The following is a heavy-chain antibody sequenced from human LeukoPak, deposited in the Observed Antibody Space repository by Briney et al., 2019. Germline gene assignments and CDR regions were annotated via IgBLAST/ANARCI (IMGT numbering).Heavy chain of an antibody. J-gene: IGHJ4*02. Sequence: GGSLRLSCAASGFTFSDYYMSWIRQAPGKGLEWVSYISSSGSTIYYADSVKGRFTISRDNAKNSLYLQMNSLRVEDTALYYCARDGGSESYAFDYWGQETLVTVSS. CDR3: ARDGGSESYAFDY. CDR1: GFTFSDYY. V-gene: IGHV3-11*04. D-gene: IGHD3-10*01. CDR2: ISSSGSTI.